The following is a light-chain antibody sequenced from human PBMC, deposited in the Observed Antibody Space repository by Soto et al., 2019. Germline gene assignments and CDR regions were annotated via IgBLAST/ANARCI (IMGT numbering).Light chain of an antibody. CDR2: EDN. CDR1: SGSIASNY. Sequence: NFMLTQPHSVSESPGKTVTISCTRSSGSIASNYVQWYQQRPGSAPTTVIYEDNQRPSGVPDRFSGSIDSSSNSASLTISGLKTEDGADSSCQSYDGSKGEFAGGPNLTV. CDR3: QSYDGSKGE. J-gene: IGLJ2*01. V-gene: IGLV6-57*03.